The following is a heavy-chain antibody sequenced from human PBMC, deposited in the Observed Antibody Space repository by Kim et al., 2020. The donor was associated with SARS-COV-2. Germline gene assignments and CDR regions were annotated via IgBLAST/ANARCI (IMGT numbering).Heavy chain of an antibody. CDR2: IHYIGKD. CDR3: ARKRADSSGFIDS. CDR1: GAAFDDYY. J-gene: IGHJ4*02. D-gene: IGHD3-22*01. Sequence: ETLSLICTVSGAAFDDYYWSWIRQPPGKGLEWIGYIHYIGKDNYNPSLKSRVTISLDGSKNQFSLKLNSVTAADSAVYYCARKRADSSGFIDSWGQGTLV. V-gene: IGHV4-59*01.